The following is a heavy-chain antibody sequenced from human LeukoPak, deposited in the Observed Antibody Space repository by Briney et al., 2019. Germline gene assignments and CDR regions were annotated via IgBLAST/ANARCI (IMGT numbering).Heavy chain of an antibody. CDR3: ARDYYDSSGYNWFDP. CDR1: GYTFTSYG. D-gene: IGHD3-22*01. J-gene: IGHJ5*02. Sequence: GASVKVSCKASGYTFTSYGISRVRQAPGQGLEWMGWISAYNGNTNYAQKLQGRVTMTTDTSTSTAYMELRSLRSDDTAVYYCARDYYDSSGYNWFDPWGQGTLVTVSS. CDR2: ISAYNGNT. V-gene: IGHV1-18*01.